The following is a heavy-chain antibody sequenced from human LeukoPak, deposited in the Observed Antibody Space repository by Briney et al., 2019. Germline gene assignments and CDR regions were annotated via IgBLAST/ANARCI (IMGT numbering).Heavy chain of an antibody. Sequence: SETLSLTCSVSDGSINSYYWNWIRRPPGKGLEWIGYIYYNGNTNYSPSLKSRVTMSVDTSKNLFSLKVSSVTAADTAVYYCARGRSNYYGMDVWSQGTTVTVSS. CDR3: ARGRSNYYGMDV. D-gene: IGHD1-26*01. J-gene: IGHJ6*02. CDR2: IYYNGNT. CDR1: DGSINSYY. V-gene: IGHV4-59*01.